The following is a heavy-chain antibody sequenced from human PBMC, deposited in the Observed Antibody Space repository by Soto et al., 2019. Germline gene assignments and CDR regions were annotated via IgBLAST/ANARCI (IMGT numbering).Heavy chain of an antibody. V-gene: IGHV3-23*01. Sequence: PGGSLRLSCAASGFTVSSNYMSWVRQAPGKGLEWVSVISGSGGSTYYADSVKGRFTISRDNSKNTLYLQMNSLRAEDTAVYYCAKAGITGTPLRSYYFDYWGQGTLVTVSS. CDR1: GFTVSSNY. CDR2: ISGSGGST. D-gene: IGHD1-20*01. J-gene: IGHJ4*02. CDR3: AKAGITGTPLRSYYFDY.